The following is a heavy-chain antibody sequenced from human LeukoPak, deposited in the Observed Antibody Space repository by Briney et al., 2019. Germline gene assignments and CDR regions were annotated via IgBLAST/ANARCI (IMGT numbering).Heavy chain of an antibody. CDR2: VYSGGST. D-gene: IGHD5-12*01. Sequence: PGGSLRLSCAASGFTVSSNYMSWVRQAPGKGLEWVSVVYSGGSTYYADSVKGRFTISKDNAKNSLYPQMNSLRVDDTAVYYCARPYDSNRDHSGYGYWGRGTLVIVSS. CDR1: GFTVSSNY. CDR3: ARPYDSNRDHSGYGY. V-gene: IGHV3-53*01. J-gene: IGHJ4*02.